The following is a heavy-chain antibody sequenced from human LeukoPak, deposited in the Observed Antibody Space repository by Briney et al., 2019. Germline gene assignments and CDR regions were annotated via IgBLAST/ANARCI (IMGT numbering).Heavy chain of an antibody. J-gene: IGHJ4*02. D-gene: IGHD1-26*01. CDR3: AANFIVGASYFDY. V-gene: IGHV4-4*09. CDR2: IYTSGST. CDR1: GGSISSYY. Sequence: PSETLSLTCTVSGGSISSYYWSWIRQPPGKGLEWIGYIYTSGSTNYNPSLKSRVTISVDTSKNQFSLKLSSVTAADTAVYYCAANFIVGASYFDYWGRGTLVTVSS.